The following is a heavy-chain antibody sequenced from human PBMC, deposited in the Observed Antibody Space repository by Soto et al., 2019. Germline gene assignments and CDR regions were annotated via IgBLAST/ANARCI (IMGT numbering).Heavy chain of an antibody. CDR1: GGTFSSYA. V-gene: IGHV1-69*06. CDR2: IIPIFGTA. J-gene: IGHJ5*02. Sequence: VQLVQSGAEVKKPGSSVKVSCKASGGTFSSYAISWVRQAPGQGLEWMGGIIPIFGTANYAQKFQGRVTITADKSTSTAYMELSSLISEDTAVYYFARVYSYGRNWFDPWVQGTLVTVSS. CDR3: ARVYSYGRNWFDP. D-gene: IGHD5-18*01.